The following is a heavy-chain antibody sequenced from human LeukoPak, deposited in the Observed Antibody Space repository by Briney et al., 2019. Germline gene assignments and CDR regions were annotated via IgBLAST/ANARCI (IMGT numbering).Heavy chain of an antibody. D-gene: IGHD6-13*01. Sequence: SETLSLTCTVSGGSISSGSYYWSWIRQPAGKGLEWIGRIYTSGSTNYNPSLKGRVTISVDTSKNQFSLKLSSVTAADTAVYYCASVYSSSRSYFDYWGQGTLVTVSS. J-gene: IGHJ4*02. V-gene: IGHV4-61*02. CDR1: GGSISSGSYY. CDR2: IYTSGST. CDR3: ASVYSSSRSYFDY.